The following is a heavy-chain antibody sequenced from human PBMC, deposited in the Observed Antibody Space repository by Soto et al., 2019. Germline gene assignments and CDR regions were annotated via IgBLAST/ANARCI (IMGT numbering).Heavy chain of an antibody. V-gene: IGHV3-30*18. CDR3: AKGPQEWGYSYGKVV. CDR2: ISYDGSNK. Sequence: QVQLVESGGGVVQPGRSLRLSCAASGFTFSSYGMHWVRQAPGKGLEWVAVISYDGSNKYYADSVKGRFTISRDNSKNTLYLQMNSLRAEDTAVYYCAKGPQEWGYSYGKVVWGQGTLVTVSS. D-gene: IGHD5-18*01. J-gene: IGHJ4*02. CDR1: GFTFSSYG.